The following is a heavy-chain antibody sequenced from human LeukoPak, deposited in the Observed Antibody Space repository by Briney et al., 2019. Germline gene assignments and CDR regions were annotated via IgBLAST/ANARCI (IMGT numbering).Heavy chain of an antibody. CDR3: ASPQYNWNDGDY. CDR2: ISSSGSTI. J-gene: IGHJ4*02. CDR1: GFIFNNYG. V-gene: IGHV3-48*04. D-gene: IGHD1-1*01. Sequence: GGSLRLSCAASGFIFNNYGLIWVRQAPGKGLEWVSYISSSGSTIYYADSVKGRFTISRDNAKNSLYLQMNSLRAEDTAVYYCASPQYNWNDGDYWGQGTLVTVSS.